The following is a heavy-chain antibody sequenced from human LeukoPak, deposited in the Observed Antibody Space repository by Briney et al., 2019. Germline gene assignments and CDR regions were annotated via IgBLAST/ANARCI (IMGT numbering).Heavy chain of an antibody. D-gene: IGHD3-16*02. V-gene: IGHV4-34*01. CDR1: GGSFSGYY. J-gene: IGHJ4*02. Sequence: SETLSLTCAVYGGSFSGYYWSWIRQPPGKGLEWIGEINHSGSTNYNPSLKSRVTISVDTSKNQFSLKLSSVTAADTAVYYCARGVGLYYDYVRGSYRYYDYWGQGTLVTVSS. CDR3: ARGVGLYYDYVRGSYRYYDY. CDR2: INHSGST.